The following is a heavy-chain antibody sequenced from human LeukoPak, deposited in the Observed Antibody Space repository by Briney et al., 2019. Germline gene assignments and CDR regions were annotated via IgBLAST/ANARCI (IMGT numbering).Heavy chain of an antibody. CDR1: GFTFNNYG. Sequence: GGSLRLSCVGSGFTFNNYGIHWVRQAPGMGLEWVAFTRYDASLKYFSDSVKGRFTISRDNSRNTLYLQMNSLRADDTALYYCAKVSQSDQWQLNYYNMDVWGKGTTVIVSS. J-gene: IGHJ6*03. V-gene: IGHV3-30*02. CDR3: AKVSQSDQWQLNYYNMDV. CDR2: TRYDASLK. D-gene: IGHD6-19*01.